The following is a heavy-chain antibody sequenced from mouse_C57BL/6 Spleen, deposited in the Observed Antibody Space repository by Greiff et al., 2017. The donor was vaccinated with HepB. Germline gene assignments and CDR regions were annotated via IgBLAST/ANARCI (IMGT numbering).Heavy chain of an antibody. CDR2: ISSGSSTI. V-gene: IGHV5-17*01. D-gene: IGHD1-1*01. Sequence: EVKVVESGGGLVKPGGSLKLSCAASGFTFSDYGMHWVRQAPEKGLEWVAYISSGSSTIYYADTVKGRYTISRDNAKNTLFLQMTSLRSEDKAMYYCAGCPHYYGSSGYFGYWGQGTTLTVSS. CDR1: GFTFSDYG. J-gene: IGHJ2*01. CDR3: AGCPHYYGSSGYFGY.